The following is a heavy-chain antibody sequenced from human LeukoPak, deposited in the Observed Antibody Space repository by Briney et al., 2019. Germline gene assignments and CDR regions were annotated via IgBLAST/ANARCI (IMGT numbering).Heavy chain of an antibody. V-gene: IGHV4-39*01. J-gene: IGHJ4*02. Sequence: SSSNYYWGWIRQSPGKGLEWIGTIYYSGSTYYNPSLKSRVTISVDTSKNQSSLRLSSVTAADTAVYYCARAARPDYYDSPFDYWGQGTLVTVSS. D-gene: IGHD3-22*01. CDR3: ARAARPDYYDSPFDY. CDR2: IYYSGST. CDR1: SSSNYY.